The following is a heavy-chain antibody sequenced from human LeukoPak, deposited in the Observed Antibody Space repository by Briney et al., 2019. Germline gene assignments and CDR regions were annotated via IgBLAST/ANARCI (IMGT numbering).Heavy chain of an antibody. CDR3: ARRNNYYSFDY. J-gene: IGHJ4*02. D-gene: IGHD3-22*01. CDR1: GGSISSYY. CDR2: IYHSGST. V-gene: IGHV4-59*08. Sequence: SETLSLTCTVSGGSISSYYWSWIRQPPGKGLEWIEIIYHSGSTYYNPSLKSRVTIAVDTSKNQFSLKLSSVTAADTAVYYCARRNNYYSFDYWGQGTLVTVSS.